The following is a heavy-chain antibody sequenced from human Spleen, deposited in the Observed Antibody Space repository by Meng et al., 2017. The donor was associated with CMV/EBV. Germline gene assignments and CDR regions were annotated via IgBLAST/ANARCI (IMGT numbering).Heavy chain of an antibody. Sequence: ASVKVSCKASGYTFTSYAMHWVRQAPGQRLEWMGWINPNSGGTVYEQKFQGRVTMTRDTSISTAYMELSRLRSDDTAVYYCARASPTGDGDYWGQGTLVTVSS. CDR2: INPNSGGT. CDR3: ARASPTGDGDY. V-gene: IGHV1-2*02. CDR1: GYTFTSYA. J-gene: IGHJ4*02.